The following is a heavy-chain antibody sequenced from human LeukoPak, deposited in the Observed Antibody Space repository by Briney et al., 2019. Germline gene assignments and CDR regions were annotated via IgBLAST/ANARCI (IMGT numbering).Heavy chain of an antibody. J-gene: IGHJ6*04. D-gene: IGHD2-21*02. CDR2: IWYDGSNK. Sequence: PGGSLRLSCAASGFTFSSYGMHWVRQAPGKGLEWVAVIWYDGSNKYYADSVKGRCTISRDNSKNTLYLQMNRLRAEDTAVYYCAKDETAYCGGDCSGMDVWGKGTTVTVSS. CDR1: GFTFSSYG. CDR3: AKDETAYCGGDCSGMDV. V-gene: IGHV3-30*02.